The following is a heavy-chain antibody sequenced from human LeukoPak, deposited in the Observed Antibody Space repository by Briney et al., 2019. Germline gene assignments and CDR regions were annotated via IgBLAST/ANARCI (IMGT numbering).Heavy chain of an antibody. D-gene: IGHD2-2*01. V-gene: IGHV1-2*02. Sequence: VSVKVSCKASGYTFTGYYMHWVRQAPGQGLEWMGWINPNSGGTNYAQKFQGRGAMTRGTSMSTAYMELSRLRSEDTAVYYCAREGQLLGYYYYMDVWGKGTTVTVSS. CDR1: GYTFTGYY. CDR2: INPNSGGT. CDR3: AREGQLLGYYYYMDV. J-gene: IGHJ6*03.